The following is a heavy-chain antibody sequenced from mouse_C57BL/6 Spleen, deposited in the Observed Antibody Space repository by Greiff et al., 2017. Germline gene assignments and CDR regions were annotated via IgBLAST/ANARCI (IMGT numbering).Heavy chain of an antibody. CDR2: IYPGDGDT. D-gene: IGHD2-4*01. CDR1: GYAFSSYW. CDR3: ARRGEDYDPCAY. V-gene: IGHV1-80*01. J-gene: IGHJ3*01. Sequence: QVQLQQSAAELVQPGVSVKISCKASGYAFSSYWLNSVKQRPGRVLERIGPIYPGDGDTHYNGKFKGKATLTADKSSSTAYMQLSSLTSEDSAVYFCARRGEDYDPCAYWGQGSLVTV.